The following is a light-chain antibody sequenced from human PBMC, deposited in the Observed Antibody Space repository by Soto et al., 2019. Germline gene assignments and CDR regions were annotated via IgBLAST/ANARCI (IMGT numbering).Light chain of an antibody. J-gene: IGLJ2*01. V-gene: IGLV2-14*01. CDR2: XXS. Sequence: QSALTQPASVSGSPGQSITISCTGTSSDVGGYNYVSWYQHYPGKAPKLMIXXXSXXXXXXXXXXXGSKSGNTASLTLSGXXAXXXADYYCSSYTSNSVLFGGGTKVTVL. CDR1: SSDVGGYNY. CDR3: SSYTSNSVL.